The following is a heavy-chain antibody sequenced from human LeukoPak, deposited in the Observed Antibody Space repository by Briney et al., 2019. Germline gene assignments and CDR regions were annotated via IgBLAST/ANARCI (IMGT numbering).Heavy chain of an antibody. Sequence: GGSLRLSCAASGFTFSSYWMSWVRQAPGKGLEWVSAISGSGGSTYYADSVKGRFTISRDNSKNTLYLQMNSLRAEDTAVYYCAKDRRFGFGVVIFGRRAFDIWGQGTMVTVSS. CDR1: GFTFSSYW. D-gene: IGHD3-3*01. J-gene: IGHJ3*02. V-gene: IGHV3-23*01. CDR3: AKDRRFGFGVVIFGRRAFDI. CDR2: ISGSGGST.